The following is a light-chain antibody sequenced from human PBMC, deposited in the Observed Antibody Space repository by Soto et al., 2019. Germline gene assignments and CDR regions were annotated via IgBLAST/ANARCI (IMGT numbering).Light chain of an antibody. CDR1: SNDVGHFNY. Sequence: QSVLAQPASVSGSPGQSITISCTGTSNDVGHFNYVSWFQQHPGKAPKLLIFDVSNWPSGVSDRFSGSESGNTASLTISGLQPEDEADYYCTSFTTSNTFVFGSGTKVTVL. CDR3: TSFTTSNTFV. J-gene: IGLJ1*01. CDR2: DVS. V-gene: IGLV2-14*03.